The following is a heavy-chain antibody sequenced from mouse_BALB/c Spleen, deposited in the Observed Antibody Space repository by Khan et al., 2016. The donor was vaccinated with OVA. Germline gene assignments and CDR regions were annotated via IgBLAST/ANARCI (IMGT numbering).Heavy chain of an antibody. V-gene: IGHV3-1*02. CDR3: ARTARLKY. CDR2: ISYSGST. Sequence: DVQLQESGPGLVKPSQSLSLTCTVTGYSITSGYGWYWIRQFPGNQLEWMDTISYSGSTNYNQSLKSRISITRDTSYNPFFLQLNFLTTEDTATYYCARTARLKYWGQGTTLTVSS. J-gene: IGHJ2*01. CDR1: GYSITSGYG. D-gene: IGHD1-2*01.